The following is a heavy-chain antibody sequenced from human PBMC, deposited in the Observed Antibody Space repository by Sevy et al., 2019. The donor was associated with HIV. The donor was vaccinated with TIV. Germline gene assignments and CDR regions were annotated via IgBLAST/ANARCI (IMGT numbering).Heavy chain of an antibody. CDR1: GFSLTTSD. V-gene: IGHV3-30*02. CDR3: ARGRNTTEEWLEELDYYYGLDV. Sequence: GGSLRLSCAASGFSLTTSDMHWVRQAPGKGLEWVAYVRNDGSNNYYADSMWDRFTVSRDSAKNTDYLQMNRLRDEDTAIYYCARGRNTTEEWLEELDYYYGLDVWGQGTTVTVSS. CDR2: VRNDGSNN. J-gene: IGHJ6*02. D-gene: IGHD1-1*01.